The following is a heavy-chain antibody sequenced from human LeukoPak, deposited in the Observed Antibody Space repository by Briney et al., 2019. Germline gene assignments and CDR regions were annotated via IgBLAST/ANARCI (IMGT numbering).Heavy chain of an antibody. V-gene: IGHV3-74*01. J-gene: IGHJ1*01. CDR3: ARVSDLGTNEYYQY. D-gene: IGHD3-16*01. Sequence: GGSLRLSCEASGLTFSKSWMHWVRQAPGKGLVWVSRINNDGSTTSYADPVKGRFIISRDNAKNTLYLQMDSLRAEDTAVYYCARVSDLGTNEYYQYWGQGTLVTVRS. CDR1: GLTFSKSW. CDR2: INNDGSTT.